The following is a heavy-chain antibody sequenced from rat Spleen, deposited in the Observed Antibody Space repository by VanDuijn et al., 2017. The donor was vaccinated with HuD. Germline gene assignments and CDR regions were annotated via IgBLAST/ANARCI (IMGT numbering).Heavy chain of an antibody. V-gene: IGHV5-17*01. CDR1: GFTFSDYA. J-gene: IGHJ3*01. CDR3: AKEGDGGYSSYPNWFAY. CDR2: ILYDDSST. D-gene: IGHD1-8*01. Sequence: EVQLVESGGGLVQPGRSLKLSCAASGFTFSDYAMAWVRQAPKKGLEWVATILYDDSSTYYRDSVKGRFTISRDNAKSTLYLRMDSLRSEDTATYYCAKEGDGGYSSYPNWFAYWGQGTLVTVSS.